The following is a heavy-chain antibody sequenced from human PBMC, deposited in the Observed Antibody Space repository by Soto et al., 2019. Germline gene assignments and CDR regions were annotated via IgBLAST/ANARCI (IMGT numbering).Heavy chain of an antibody. CDR2: IYYSGST. J-gene: IGHJ4*02. V-gene: IGHV4-39*01. CDR3: ASYPRGAAAGPGY. CDR1: GGSISSSSYY. D-gene: IGHD6-13*01. Sequence: KPSETLSLTCTVSGGSISSSSYYWGWIRQPPGKGLEWIGSIYYSGSTYYNPSLKSRVTISVDTSKNQFSLKLSSVTAADTAVYYCASYPRGAAAGPGYWGQGTLVTVSS.